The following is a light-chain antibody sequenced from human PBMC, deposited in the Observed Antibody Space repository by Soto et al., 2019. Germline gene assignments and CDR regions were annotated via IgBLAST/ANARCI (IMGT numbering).Light chain of an antibody. J-gene: IGLJ1*01. Sequence: QSVLTHPPSASWSPGHAVSISCTGTSSDVGGYNYVSWYQQHPGKAPKLMIYEVNKRPSGVPDRFSGSKSGNTASLTVSGLQAEDEADCYCSSYAGSSNVFGTGTKVTVL. CDR1: SSDVGGYNY. CDR3: SSYAGSSNV. CDR2: EVN. V-gene: IGLV2-8*01.